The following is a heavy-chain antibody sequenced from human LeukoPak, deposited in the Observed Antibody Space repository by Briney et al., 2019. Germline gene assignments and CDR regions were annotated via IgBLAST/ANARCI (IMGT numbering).Heavy chain of an antibody. V-gene: IGHV1-2*02. CDR1: GYTFTGYY. CDR2: NNPNSGGT. Sequence: ASVKVSCKASGYTFTGYYMHWVRQAPGQGLEWMGWNNPNSGGTNYAQKFQGRVTMTRDTSISTAYMELSRLRSDDTAVYYCARVESGVARGFDPWGQGTLVTVSS. D-gene: IGHD3-10*01. CDR3: ARVESGVARGFDP. J-gene: IGHJ5*02.